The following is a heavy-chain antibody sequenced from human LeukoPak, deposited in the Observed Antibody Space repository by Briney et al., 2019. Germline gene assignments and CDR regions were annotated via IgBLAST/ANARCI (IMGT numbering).Heavy chain of an antibody. Sequence: PSETLSLTCTVSGGSISSSSYYWGWIRQPPGKGLEWIGSIYYSGSTYYNPSLKSRVTISVDTSKNQFSLKLSSVTAADTAVYYCARDRPSGYYYYGMDVWGQGTTVTVSS. V-gene: IGHV4-39*07. J-gene: IGHJ6*02. D-gene: IGHD6-19*01. CDR3: ARDRPSGYYYYGMDV. CDR2: IYYSGST. CDR1: GGSISSSSYY.